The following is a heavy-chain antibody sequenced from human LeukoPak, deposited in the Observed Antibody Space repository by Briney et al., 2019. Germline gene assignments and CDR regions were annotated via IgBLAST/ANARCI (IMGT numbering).Heavy chain of an antibody. J-gene: IGHJ4*02. Sequence: SETLSLTCSVSGGSISSSVYYWGWIRQPPGKGLEWIGSIHYRGNTYYNASLKRRVTISVDTSKNQFSLKLTSVTAADTAVYYCARPSRDAYNHDFDYWGQGTLVTVSS. CDR1: GGSISSSVYY. V-gene: IGHV4-39*01. CDR3: ARPSRDAYNHDFDY. CDR2: IHYRGNT. D-gene: IGHD5-24*01.